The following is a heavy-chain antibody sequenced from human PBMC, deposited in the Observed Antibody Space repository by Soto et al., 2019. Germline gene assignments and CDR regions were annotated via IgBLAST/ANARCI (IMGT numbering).Heavy chain of an antibody. CDR2: IIPIFGTA. D-gene: IGHD3-3*01. V-gene: IGHV1-69*13. Sequence: RASVKVSCKASGGTFSSYAISWVRQAPGQGLEWMGGIIPIFGTANYAQKFQGRVTITADESTSTAYMELSSLRSEDTAVYYCASDFWSGYYNYYYYGMDVWGQGTTVTVSS. CDR1: GGTFSSYA. CDR3: ASDFWSGYYNYYYYGMDV. J-gene: IGHJ6*02.